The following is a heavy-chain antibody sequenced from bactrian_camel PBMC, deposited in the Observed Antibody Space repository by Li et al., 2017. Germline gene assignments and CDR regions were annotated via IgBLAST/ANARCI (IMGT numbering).Heavy chain of an antibody. J-gene: IGHJ4*01. CDR2: IDSWGTT. CDR1: GYSIGHYC. CDR3: ATEWRPAWCARRDYNW. Sequence: HVQLVESGGGSVESGGSLRLSCEASGYSIGHYCMGWFRQAPDKEREGVAAIDSWGTTRVVDSVQGRFTISKDTAKNTLYLQMNSLRPEDSGMYYCATEWRPAWCARRDYNWWGQGTQVTVS. D-gene: IGHD4*01. V-gene: IGHV3S55*01.